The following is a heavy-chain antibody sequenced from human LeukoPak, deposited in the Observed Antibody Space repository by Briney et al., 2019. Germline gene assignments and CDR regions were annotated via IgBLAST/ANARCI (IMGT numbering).Heavy chain of an antibody. CDR3: GSSHPLGSNNDYYTPFDY. CDR2: T. Sequence: SETLSLTCTVSGGSISSGGYYWSWIRQHPGKGLEWIGSTYYNPSLKSRVTISVDTSKNQFSLSLSSVTAADTAVYYRGSSHPLGSNNDYYTPFDYWGQGTLVTVSS. CDR1: GGSISSGGYY. V-gene: IGHV4-31*03. J-gene: IGHJ4*02. D-gene: IGHD3-3*01.